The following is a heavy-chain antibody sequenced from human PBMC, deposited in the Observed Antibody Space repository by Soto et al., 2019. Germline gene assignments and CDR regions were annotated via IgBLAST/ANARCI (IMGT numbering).Heavy chain of an antibody. CDR2: FNPMSGST. CDR1: GYIFINYY. D-gene: IGHD6-13*01. CDR3: ARDLAAADY. J-gene: IGHJ4*02. V-gene: IGHV1-46*04. Sequence: QLKLVQSGAEVKKPGASVKISCKPSGYIFINYYIHWVRQAPGQGLEWVALFNPMSGSTNYAQKLQGRVTVTSDTSTSTVYMELSSLISEDTAVYYCARDLAAADYWGQGTLVTVSS.